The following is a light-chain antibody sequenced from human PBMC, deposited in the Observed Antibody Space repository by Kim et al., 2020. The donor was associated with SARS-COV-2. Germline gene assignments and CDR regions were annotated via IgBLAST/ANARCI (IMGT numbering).Light chain of an antibody. V-gene: IGKV3-15*01. CDR2: GAS. Sequence: VSPGDRATRTCRASQSVSSDLAWYQQKPGQAPRLLIYGASTMATGISARFSGSGSWTEFTLSISSLQSEDSAVYYCQQYNDWPLTFGGGTKVDIK. CDR3: QQYNDWPLT. J-gene: IGKJ4*01. CDR1: QSVSSD.